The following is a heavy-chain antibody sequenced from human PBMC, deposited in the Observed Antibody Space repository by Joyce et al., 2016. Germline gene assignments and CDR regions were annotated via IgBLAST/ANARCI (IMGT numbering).Heavy chain of an antibody. D-gene: IGHD3-3*01. V-gene: IGHV3-48*02. CDR3: ARDPGVGTYGKFDL. Sequence: EVQLVESGGGLVQPGGSLRLSCAASGFTFRNYVMNWVRQGPGKGLEWLSKIGAGGDNVEYAASVSGRFIISRDNVKDSLFLQMNSLRDEDSALYFCARDPGVGTYGKFDLWGQGTRVTVSS. J-gene: IGHJ4*02. CDR2: IGAGGDNV. CDR1: GFTFRNYV.